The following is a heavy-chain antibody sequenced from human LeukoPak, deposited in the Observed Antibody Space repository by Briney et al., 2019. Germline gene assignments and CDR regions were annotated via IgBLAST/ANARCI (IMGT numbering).Heavy chain of an antibody. Sequence: ASVKVSCKASGFTFTSSAMQWVRQARGQHLEWIGWIVVGSGNTNYAQKFQERVTITRDMSTSTAYMELSSLRSEDTAVYYCAAASEIVVVTADAFDIWGQGTMVTVSS. CDR3: AAASEIVVVTADAFDI. J-gene: IGHJ3*02. V-gene: IGHV1-58*02. D-gene: IGHD2-21*02. CDR2: IVVGSGNT. CDR1: GFTFTSSA.